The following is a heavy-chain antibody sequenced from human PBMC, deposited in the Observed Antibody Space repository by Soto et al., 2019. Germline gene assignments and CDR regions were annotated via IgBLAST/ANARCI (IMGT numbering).Heavy chain of an antibody. CDR3: ARAPYSGRNFDY. CDR2: IYYSGST. D-gene: IGHD1-26*01. CDR1: GGSISSCGYY. Sequence: PSETLSLTCTVSGGSISSCGYYWSWIRHHPGKGLEWIGYIYYSGSTYYNPSLKSRVTISVDTSKNQFSLKLSSVTAADTAVYYCARAPYSGRNFDYWGQGTLVTVSS. V-gene: IGHV4-31*03. J-gene: IGHJ4*02.